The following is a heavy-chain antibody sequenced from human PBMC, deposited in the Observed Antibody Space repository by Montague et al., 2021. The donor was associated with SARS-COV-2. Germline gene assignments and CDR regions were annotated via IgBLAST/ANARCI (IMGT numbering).Heavy chain of an antibody. CDR2: VYYTGNT. CDR3: AGDGGHWAFDV. CDR1: GGPISSYY. V-gene: IGHV4-59*01. Sequence: SETLSLTCTVSGGPISSYYWSWIRQPPGKGLEWIGNVYYTGNTHYNPSLNSRVTISVDRSKNQYSLKLSSVTGADTAVYYCAGDGGHWAFDVWGQGTMVTVSS. J-gene: IGHJ3*01. D-gene: IGHD3-16*01.